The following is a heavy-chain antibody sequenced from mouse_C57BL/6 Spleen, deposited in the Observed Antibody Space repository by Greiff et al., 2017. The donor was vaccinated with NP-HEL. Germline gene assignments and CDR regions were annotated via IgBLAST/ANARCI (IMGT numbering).Heavy chain of an antibody. CDR3: ARGGPITTVVADY. CDR1: GFTFSSYA. D-gene: IGHD1-1*01. Sequence: EVKVVESGGGLVKPGGSLKLSCAASGFTFSSYAMSWVRQTPEKRLEWVATISDGGSYTYYPDNVKGRFTISRDNAKNNLYLQMSHLKSEDTAMYYCARGGPITTVVADYWGQGTTLTVSS. CDR2: ISDGGSYT. J-gene: IGHJ2*01. V-gene: IGHV5-4*03.